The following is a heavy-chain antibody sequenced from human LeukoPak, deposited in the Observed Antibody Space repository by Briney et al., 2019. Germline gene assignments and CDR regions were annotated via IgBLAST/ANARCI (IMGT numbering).Heavy chain of an antibody. CDR1: GGTFSSYA. J-gene: IGHJ4*02. CDR2: IIPIFGTA. Sequence: ASVKVSCKASGGTFSSYAISWVRQAPGQGLEWMGGIIPIFGTANYAQKFQGRVTITADESTSTAYMELSSLRSEDTAVYYCARGAYYYGSGSYYWYFDYWGQGTLVTVSS. D-gene: IGHD3-10*01. V-gene: IGHV1-69*13. CDR3: ARGAYYYGSGSYYWYFDY.